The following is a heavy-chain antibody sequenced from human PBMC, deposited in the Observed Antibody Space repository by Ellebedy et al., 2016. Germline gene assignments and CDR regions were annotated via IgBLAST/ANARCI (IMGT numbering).Heavy chain of an antibody. CDR3: TTDGGYCSGGSCYVWADAFDI. CDR2: IRSKTDGGTA. D-gene: IGHD2-15*01. V-gene: IGHV3-15*01. Sequence: GGSLRLSXAASGFSFTYAWMNWVRQAPGKGLEWVGCIRSKTDGGTADYGAPVKGRFTISRDDSKSTLFLQMNSLKTEDTAVYYCTTDGGYCSGGSCYVWADAFDIWGPGTLVTVSS. CDR1: GFSFTYAW. J-gene: IGHJ3*02.